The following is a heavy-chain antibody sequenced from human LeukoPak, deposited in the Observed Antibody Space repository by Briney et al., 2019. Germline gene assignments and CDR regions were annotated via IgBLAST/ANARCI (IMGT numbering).Heavy chain of an antibody. Sequence: SETLSLTCTVSGGSISSSSYYWGWIRQPPGKGLEWIGSIYYSGSTYYNPSLKSRVTISVDTSKNQFSLKLSSVTAADTAVYYCARSPRALSGSYFDYFDYWGQGTLVTVSS. CDR1: GGSISSSSYY. J-gene: IGHJ4*02. D-gene: IGHD1-26*01. V-gene: IGHV4-39*01. CDR3: ARSPRALSGSYFDYFDY. CDR2: IYYSGST.